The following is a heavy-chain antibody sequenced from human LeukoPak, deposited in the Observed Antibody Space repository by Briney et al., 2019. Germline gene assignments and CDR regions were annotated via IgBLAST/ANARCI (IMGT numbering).Heavy chain of an antibody. Sequence: ASVKVSCKASGYTFTSYGISWVRQAPGQGLEWMGWISAYNGNTNYAQKLQGRVTMTTDTSTSTAYMELRSLRSDDTAAYYCARGSGSGYSSGWYYFDYWGQGTLVTVSS. J-gene: IGHJ4*02. CDR3: ARGSGSGYSSGWYYFDY. V-gene: IGHV1-18*01. CDR1: GYTFTSYG. D-gene: IGHD6-19*01. CDR2: ISAYNGNT.